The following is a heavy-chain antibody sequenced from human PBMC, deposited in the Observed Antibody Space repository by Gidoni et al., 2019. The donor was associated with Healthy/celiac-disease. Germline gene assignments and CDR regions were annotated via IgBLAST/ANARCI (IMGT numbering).Heavy chain of an antibody. CDR1: GGSFSGYY. CDR3: ARGAKVYYYDSSGYYCLDY. V-gene: IGHV4-34*01. Sequence: QVQLQQWGAGLLKPSETLSLTCAVYGGSFSGYYWSWIRQPPGKGLEWIGEINHSGSTNYNPSLKSRVTISVDTSKNQFSLKLSSVTAADTAVYYCARGAKVYYYDSSGYYCLDYWGQGTLVTVSS. CDR2: INHSGST. J-gene: IGHJ4*02. D-gene: IGHD3-22*01.